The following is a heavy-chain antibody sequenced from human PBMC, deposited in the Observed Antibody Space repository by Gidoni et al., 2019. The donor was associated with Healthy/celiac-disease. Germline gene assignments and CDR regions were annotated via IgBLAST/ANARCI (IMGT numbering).Heavy chain of an antibody. CDR1: GYRFTSYW. CDR3: ARLDCSGGSCSHYYYYYGMDV. V-gene: IGHV5-10-1*03. CDR2: IDPSDSYT. D-gene: IGHD2-15*01. J-gene: IGHJ6*02. Sequence: EVQLVQSGAEVTKPGESLRISCKGSGYRFTSYWISWVRQMPGKGLEWMGRIDPSDSYTNYSPSFQGHVTISADKSISTAYLQWSSLKASDTAMYYCARLDCSGGSCSHYYYYYGMDVWGQGTTVTVSS.